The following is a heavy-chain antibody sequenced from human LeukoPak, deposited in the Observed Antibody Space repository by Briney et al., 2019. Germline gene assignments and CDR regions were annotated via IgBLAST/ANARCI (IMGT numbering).Heavy chain of an antibody. CDR2: IRYDGSNK. CDR1: GFTFSSYG. Sequence: GGSLRLSCAASGFTFSSYGMHWVRQAPGKGLEWVAFIRYDGSNKYYADSVKGRFTISRDNSKNTQYLQMNSLRAEDTAVYYCAKDPGSESNGPDYWGQGTLVTVSS. CDR3: AKDPGSESNGPDY. J-gene: IGHJ4*02. V-gene: IGHV3-30*02.